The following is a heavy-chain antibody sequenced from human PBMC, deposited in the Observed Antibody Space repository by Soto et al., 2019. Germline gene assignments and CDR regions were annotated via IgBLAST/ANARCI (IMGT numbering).Heavy chain of an antibody. CDR3: ARASRGIVGGIMFGFDY. D-gene: IGHD1-26*01. J-gene: IGHJ4*02. Sequence: PGGSLRLSCAASGFTFSSYGMHWVRQAPGKGLEWVAVIWYDGSNKYYADSVKGRLTISRDNSKNTLYLQMNTLRAEDTAVYYCARASRGIVGGIMFGFDYWGQGTLVTVSS. V-gene: IGHV3-33*01. CDR1: GFTFSSYG. CDR2: IWYDGSNK.